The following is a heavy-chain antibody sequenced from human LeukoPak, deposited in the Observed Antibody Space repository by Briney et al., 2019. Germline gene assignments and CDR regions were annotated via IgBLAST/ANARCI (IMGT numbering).Heavy chain of an antibody. J-gene: IGHJ4*02. CDR1: GGSFSGYY. D-gene: IGHD3-10*01. Sequence: SETLSLTCAVYGGSFSGYYWSWIRQPPGKGLGWIGEINHSGSTNYNPSLKSRVTISVDTSKNQFSLKLSSVTAADTAVYYCARLRLLWFGEPRYIDYWGQGTLVTVSS. CDR3: ARLRLLWFGEPRYIDY. CDR2: INHSGST. V-gene: IGHV4-34*01.